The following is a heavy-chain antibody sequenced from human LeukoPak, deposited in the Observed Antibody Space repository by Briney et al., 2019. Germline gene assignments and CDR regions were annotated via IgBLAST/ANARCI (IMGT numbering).Heavy chain of an antibody. CDR3: ARDIRITMIVVVNDAFDI. CDR1: GFTFSSYG. CDR2: IKQDGSEK. D-gene: IGHD3-22*01. J-gene: IGHJ3*02. Sequence: GGSLRLSCAASGFTFSSYGMSWVRQAPGKGLEWVANIKQDGSEKYYVDSVKGRFTISRDNAKNSLYLQMNSLRAEDTAVYYCARDIRITMIVVVNDAFDIWGQGTMVTVSS. V-gene: IGHV3-7*01.